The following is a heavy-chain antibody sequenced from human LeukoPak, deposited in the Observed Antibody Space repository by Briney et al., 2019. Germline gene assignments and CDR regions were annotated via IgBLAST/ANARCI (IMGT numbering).Heavy chain of an antibody. Sequence: GGSLRLSCGASGFTFSSYGMHWVRQAPGKGLEWVAVIWYDGSNKYYADSVKGRFTISRDNSKNTLYLQMNSLRAEDTAVYYCARDELPADGMDVWGQGTTVTVSS. CDR3: ARDELPADGMDV. CDR2: IWYDGSNK. D-gene: IGHD1-7*01. J-gene: IGHJ6*02. CDR1: GFTFSSYG. V-gene: IGHV3-33*01.